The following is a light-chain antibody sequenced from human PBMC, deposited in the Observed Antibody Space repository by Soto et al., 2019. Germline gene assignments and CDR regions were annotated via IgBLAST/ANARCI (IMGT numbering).Light chain of an antibody. CDR1: QDIGTW. Sequence: DIPLTQSPSSVSASVGDRVTITCRASQDIGTWLAWYQQKPGKAPKLLIYVASNLQSGVPSRLSGAGSGTDFNLTITSLQPEDFATYHCQQADSFPFTFGPGTKVDFK. CDR3: QQADSFPFT. J-gene: IGKJ3*01. CDR2: VAS. V-gene: IGKV1-12*01.